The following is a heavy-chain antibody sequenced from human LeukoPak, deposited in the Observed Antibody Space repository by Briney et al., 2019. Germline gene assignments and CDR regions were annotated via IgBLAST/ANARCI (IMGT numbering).Heavy chain of an antibody. V-gene: IGHV4-61*01. CDR3: ARDRVFTYWYFDL. CDR2: IYYTGSI. D-gene: IGHD6-6*01. Sequence: PSETLSLTCTVSGGSISSGSYYWSWIRQPPGKGLEWIGYIYYTGSINYNPSLRSRVTMSVDTSKNQFSLKLTSVTAADTAVYFCARDRVFTYWYFDLWGRGTLVTVSS. J-gene: IGHJ2*01. CDR1: GGSISSGSYY.